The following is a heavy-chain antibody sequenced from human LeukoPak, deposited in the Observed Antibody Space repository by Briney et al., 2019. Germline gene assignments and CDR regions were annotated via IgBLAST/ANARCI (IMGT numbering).Heavy chain of an antibody. CDR1: GVSISNYY. CDR3: ARGDYYGSGSYPYYFDY. CDR2: IYYSGST. Sequence: PSETLSLTCTVSGVSISNYYWIWIRQPPGKGLEWIGYIYYSGSTSYNSSLKSRVIISSDPSRNELSLKLSSVTAADTAVYYCARGDYYGSGSYPYYFDYWGQGTLVTVSS. J-gene: IGHJ4*02. D-gene: IGHD3-10*01. V-gene: IGHV4-59*01.